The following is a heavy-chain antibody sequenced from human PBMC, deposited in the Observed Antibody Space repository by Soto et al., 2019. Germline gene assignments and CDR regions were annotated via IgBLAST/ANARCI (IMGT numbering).Heavy chain of an antibody. CDR2: INHSGST. V-gene: IGHV4-34*01. CDR1: GGSFSGYY. D-gene: IGHD6-13*01. CDR3: ARGLTGYSSSSNWFDP. Sequence: SETLSLTCAVYGGSFSGYYWSWIRQPPGKGMEWIGEINHSGSTNYNPSLKSRVTISVDTSKNQFSLKLSSVTAADTAVYYCARGLTGYSSSSNWFDPWGQGTLVTVSS. J-gene: IGHJ5*02.